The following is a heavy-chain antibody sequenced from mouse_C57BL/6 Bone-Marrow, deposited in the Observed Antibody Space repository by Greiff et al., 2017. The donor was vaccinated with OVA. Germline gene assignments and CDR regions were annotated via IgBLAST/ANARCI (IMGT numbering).Heavy chain of an antibody. CDR1: GYTFTSYW. D-gene: IGHD1-1*01. CDR2: INPSNGGT. V-gene: IGHV1-53*01. J-gene: IGHJ2*01. CDR3: ARGDYYGSSSPDY. Sequence: VQLQQSGTELVKPGASVKLSCKASGYTFTSYWMHWVKQRPGHGLEWIGNINPSNGGTNYNEKFKSKATLTVDKSSSTAYMQLSSLTSEDSAVYYCARGDYYGSSSPDYWGQGTTLTVSS.